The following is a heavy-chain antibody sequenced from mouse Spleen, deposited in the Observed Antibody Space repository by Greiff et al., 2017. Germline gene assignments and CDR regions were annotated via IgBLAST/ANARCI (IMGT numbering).Heavy chain of an antibody. Sequence: VQLQQSGPELVRPGVSVKISCKGSGYTFTDYAMHWVKQSHGKSLEWIGRINPYNGDTFYNQKFKGKATLTVDKSSSTAHMELLSLTSEDSAVYYCGRDGYDVWGAGTTVTVSS. CDR3: GRDGYDV. V-gene: IGHV1-37*01. D-gene: IGHD2-3*01. CDR1: GYTFTDYA. CDR2: INPYNGDT. J-gene: IGHJ1*01.